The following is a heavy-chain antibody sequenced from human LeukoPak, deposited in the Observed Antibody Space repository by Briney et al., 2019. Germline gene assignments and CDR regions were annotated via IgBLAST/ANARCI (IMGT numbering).Heavy chain of an antibody. D-gene: IGHD3-10*01. J-gene: IGHJ6*03. CDR2: IYYVWRA. Sequence: PSETLSLTCTVSGGSISSYYWSWIRQPPGKGLEWIGYIYYVWRADYNPSLKSRATISVDTSKNQFSLKLSSVTAADTAVYYCARTYYGSGSLYYYYYYMDVWGKGTTVTVSS. V-gene: IGHV4-59*01. CDR1: GGSISSYY. CDR3: ARTYYGSGSLYYYYYYMDV.